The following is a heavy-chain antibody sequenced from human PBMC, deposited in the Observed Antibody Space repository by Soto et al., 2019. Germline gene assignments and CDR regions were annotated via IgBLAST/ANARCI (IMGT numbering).Heavy chain of an antibody. CDR2: IYYSGST. CDR3: AREGNLGRWLQPLDF. J-gene: IGHJ4*02. V-gene: IGHV4-61*08. D-gene: IGHD5-12*01. Sequence: SETLSLTCTVSGGSISTGGYYWSWIRQHPGKGLEWIGYIYYSGSTYYNPSLKSRVTMSVDTSKNQFSPKLISVTAADTAKYFCAREGNLGRWLQPLDFWGQGTLVSVYS. CDR1: GGSISTGGYY.